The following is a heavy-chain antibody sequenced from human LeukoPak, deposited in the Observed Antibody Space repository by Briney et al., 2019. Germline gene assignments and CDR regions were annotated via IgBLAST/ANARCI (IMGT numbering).Heavy chain of an antibody. CDR2: IYTSGST. D-gene: IGHD1-26*01. CDR3: ARDQVGTTLDYFDY. J-gene: IGHJ4*02. Sequence: PSETLSLTCSVSGGSISSYYWSWIRQPAGKGLEWIGRIYTSGSTNYNPSLRSRVTMSVDTSKNQFSLKLSSVIAADTAVYYCARDQVGTTLDYFDYWGQGTLVTVSS. V-gene: IGHV4-4*07. CDR1: GGSISSYY.